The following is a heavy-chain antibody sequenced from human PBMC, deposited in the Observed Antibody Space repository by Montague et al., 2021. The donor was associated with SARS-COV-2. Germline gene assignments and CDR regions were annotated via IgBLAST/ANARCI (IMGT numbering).Heavy chain of an antibody. D-gene: IGHD1-26*01. CDR1: GDSVSSNNAA. Sequence: CAISGDSVSSNNAAWNRIRQSPSRGLEWLGRTCYRSEWYFDYAISLRGRITINPDTSKNQFSLQLDSVTLGDTAVYYCARYSYSGTYFGLNDAFDIWGQGTLVTVSS. CDR3: ARYSYSGTYFGLNDAFDI. CDR2: TCYRSEWYF. J-gene: IGHJ3*02. V-gene: IGHV6-1*01.